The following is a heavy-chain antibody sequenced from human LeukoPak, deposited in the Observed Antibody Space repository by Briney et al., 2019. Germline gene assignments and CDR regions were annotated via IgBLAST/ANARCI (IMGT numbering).Heavy chain of an antibody. J-gene: IGHJ5*02. D-gene: IGHD3-10*01. Sequence: SETLSLTCTVSGGSISSYYWTWIRQPAGKGLEWIGRIYSSGNTNYNPSLKSRVTLSVDTSKNQFSLKLNSVTAADTAVYYCARDHGITMVLNWFDPWGQGTLVTGSS. CDR3: ARDHGITMVLNWFDP. CDR2: IYSSGNT. V-gene: IGHV4-4*07. CDR1: GGSISSYY.